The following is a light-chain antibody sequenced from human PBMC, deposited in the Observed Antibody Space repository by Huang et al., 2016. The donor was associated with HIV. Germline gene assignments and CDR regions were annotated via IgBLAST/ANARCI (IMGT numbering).Light chain of an antibody. CDR1: QSVSGSY. Sequence: EIVLTQSPGTLSLSPGARATLSCRASQSVSGSYLAWYQQKPGKAPRLLIYGAASRATGIPDRVSGSGSGTDFTLTITRLEPEDTALYYCQVYGTSPPGPFGPGATVHIK. J-gene: IGKJ3*01. CDR3: QVYGTSPPGP. V-gene: IGKV3-20*01. CDR2: GAA.